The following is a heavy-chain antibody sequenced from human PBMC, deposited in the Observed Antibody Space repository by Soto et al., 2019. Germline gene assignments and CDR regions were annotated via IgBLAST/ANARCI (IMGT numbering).Heavy chain of an antibody. CDR1: GYSFTSYW. CDR3: ARNTVTTLVTDY. J-gene: IGHJ4*02. V-gene: IGHV5-10-1*01. Sequence: GESLKISCKGSGYSFTSYWISWVRQMPGKDLEWMGRIDPSDSYTNYSPSFQGHVTISADKSISTAYLQWSSLKASDTAMYYCARNTVTTLVTDYWGQGTLVTVSS. D-gene: IGHD4-17*01. CDR2: IDPSDSYT.